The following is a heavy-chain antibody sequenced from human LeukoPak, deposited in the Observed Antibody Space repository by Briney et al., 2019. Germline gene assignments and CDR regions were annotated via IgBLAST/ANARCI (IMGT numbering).Heavy chain of an antibody. J-gene: IGHJ3*02. D-gene: IGHD6-6*01. V-gene: IGHV1-18*01. CDR3: TRVGGYSPSSTGGNAFDI. CDR2: LSPYSGNT. Sequence: VASVKVSCKASGYTFTSYGISWVRQAPGQGLEWVGWLSPYSGNTNYAQKVQGRVIMTTDTSTSTAYMELRSLRSDDTAMYFCTRVGGYSPSSTGGNAFDIWGQGTMVTVSS. CDR1: GYTFTSYG.